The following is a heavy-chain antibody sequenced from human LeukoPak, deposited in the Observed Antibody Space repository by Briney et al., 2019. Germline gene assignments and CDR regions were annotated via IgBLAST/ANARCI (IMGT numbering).Heavy chain of an antibody. CDR1: GYTFTGYY. V-gene: IGHV1-2*06. D-gene: IGHD2-15*01. CDR2: INPNSGGT. J-gene: IGHJ4*02. Sequence: ASVTVSCKASGYTFTGYYMHWVRQAPGQGLEWMGRINPNSGGTNYARKFQGRVTMTRDTSISTAYMELSRLRSDDTAVYYCARDEGYCSGGSCYGDSYWGQGTLVTVPS. CDR3: ARDEGYCSGGSCYGDSY.